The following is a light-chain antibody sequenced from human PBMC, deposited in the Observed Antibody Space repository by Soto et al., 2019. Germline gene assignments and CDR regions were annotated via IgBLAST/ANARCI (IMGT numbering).Light chain of an antibody. CDR2: GAS. J-gene: IGKJ4*01. V-gene: IGKV3-15*01. CDR3: QQYNIWPALT. Sequence: EIVMTQSPATLSVSLGERVTLSCRASQRISSNLAWYQQKHGQAPRLLIYGASTRNTGIPTRFSGSGSGTEFTLTIISLQSEDFAVYYCQQYNIWPALTFGGGTKVELK. CDR1: QRISSN.